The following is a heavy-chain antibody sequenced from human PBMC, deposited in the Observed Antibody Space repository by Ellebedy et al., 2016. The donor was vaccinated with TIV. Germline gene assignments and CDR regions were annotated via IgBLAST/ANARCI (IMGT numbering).Heavy chain of an antibody. Sequence: SGPTLVXPTQTLTLTCTCSGFSLSANREGVGWIRQPPGKALEWIAIVYGDDGTHYNPYLKSRVTVARDTSKNQVVLRMTNMDSVDTATYYCSHRHGRGSSGYRAFDIWGQGTMVTVSS. V-gene: IGHV2-5*02. J-gene: IGHJ3*02. CDR3: SHRHGRGSSGYRAFDI. CDR1: GFSLSANREG. D-gene: IGHD5-12*01. CDR2: VYGDDGT.